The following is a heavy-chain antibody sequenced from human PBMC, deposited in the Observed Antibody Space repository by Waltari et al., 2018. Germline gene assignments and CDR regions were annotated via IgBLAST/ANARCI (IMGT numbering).Heavy chain of an antibody. J-gene: IGHJ6*02. D-gene: IGHD3-3*01. CDR1: GFNFSSYA. CDR3: ARVGLEWLFNYYYGMDV. Sequence: QVQLVESGGGVVQPGRSLRLSCAASGFNFSSYAMHWVRQAPGKVLDWVSVISYDGSNKYYADSVKGRFTISRDNSKNTLYLQMNSLRAEDTAVYYCARVGLEWLFNYYYGMDVWGQGTTVTVSS. V-gene: IGHV3-30-3*01. CDR2: ISYDGSNK.